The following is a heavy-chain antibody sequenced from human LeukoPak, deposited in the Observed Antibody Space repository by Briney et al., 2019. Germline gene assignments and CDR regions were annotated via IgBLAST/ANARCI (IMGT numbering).Heavy chain of an antibody. CDR3: AKDSHWILFDD. V-gene: IGHV3-23*01. J-gene: IGHJ4*02. CDR1: GLSFSSYG. CDR2: IGGSGTRT. Sequence: GGSLRLSCAASGLSFSSYGMSWVRQAPGKGLEWVSGIGGSGTRTYYADSVKGRFTISRDNSKNTLYLQMNSLRDEDTAVYYCAKDSHWILFDDWGQGTLVTVSS. D-gene: IGHD2-2*03.